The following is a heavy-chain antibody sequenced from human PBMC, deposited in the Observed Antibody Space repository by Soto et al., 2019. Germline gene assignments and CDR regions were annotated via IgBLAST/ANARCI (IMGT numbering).Heavy chain of an antibody. CDR3: ARGPETTMGTFDI. D-gene: IGHD5-18*01. Sequence: GDSVKVSCKASGGNLSYHGVAWLRQAPGQGLEWMGGTLPVFNAPKYAPRFQGRVTIAADKSTEIAYMELRSLTSEDTALYYCARGPETTMGTFDIWGQGTVVTVSS. V-gene: IGHV1-69*06. CDR1: GGNLSYHG. J-gene: IGHJ3*02. CDR2: TLPVFNAP.